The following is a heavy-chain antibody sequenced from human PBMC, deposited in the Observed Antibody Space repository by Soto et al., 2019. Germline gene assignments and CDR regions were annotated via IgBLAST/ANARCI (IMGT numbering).Heavy chain of an antibody. CDR1: GGSIDSHDW. V-gene: IGHV4-4*02. Sequence: HVQLQESGPGLVKPSGTLALTCAVSGGSIDSHDWWTWVRQPPGEGLAWFGDISHSGSTKYNPSLGSRGTISLDRSKNRFSVRLNSVTAADTAIYYCATSLYGDHVFDSWGQGTLATVSS. CDR2: ISHSGST. CDR3: ATSLYGDHVFDS. D-gene: IGHD3-16*01. J-gene: IGHJ4*02.